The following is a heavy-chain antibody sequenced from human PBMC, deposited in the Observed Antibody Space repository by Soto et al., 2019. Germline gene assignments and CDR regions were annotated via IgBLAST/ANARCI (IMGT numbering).Heavy chain of an antibody. J-gene: IGHJ5*02. Sequence: GASVKVSLKDSSYTFTSYGISWVRQAPGQGLEWMGWISAYNGNTNYAQKLQGRVTMTTDTSTSTAYMELRSLRSDDTAVYYCARLTTHCSGGSCYPNWFDPWGQGTLVTVSS. D-gene: IGHD2-15*01. CDR3: ARLTTHCSGGSCYPNWFDP. CDR1: SYTFTSYG. CDR2: ISAYNGNT. V-gene: IGHV1-18*04.